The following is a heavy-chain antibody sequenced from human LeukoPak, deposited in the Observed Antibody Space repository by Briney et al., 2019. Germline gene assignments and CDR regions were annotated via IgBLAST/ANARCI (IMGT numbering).Heavy chain of an antibody. D-gene: IGHD2-15*01. J-gene: IGHJ4*02. CDR3: ARGVKCSGGSCYRVNDY. CDR1: GGSFSGYY. V-gene: IGHV4-34*01. CDR2: INHSGST. Sequence: SETLSLTCAVYGGSFSGYYWSWIRQPPGKGLEWIGEINHSGSTNYNPSLKSRVTISVDTSKNQFSLKLSSVTAADTAVYYCARGVKCSGGSCYRVNDYWGQGTLVTVSS.